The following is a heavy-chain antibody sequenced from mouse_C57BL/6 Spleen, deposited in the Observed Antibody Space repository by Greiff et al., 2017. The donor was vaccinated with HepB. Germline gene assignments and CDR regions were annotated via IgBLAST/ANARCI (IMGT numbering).Heavy chain of an antibody. J-gene: IGHJ3*01. CDR2: ISYDGSN. CDR3: ARDYYGSGYRFAY. V-gene: IGHV3-6*01. Sequence: EVQLQESGPGLVKPSQSLSLTCSVTGYSITSGYYWNWIRQFPGNKLEWMGYISYDGSNNYNPSLKNRISSTRDTSKNQFFLKLNSVTTEDTATYYCARDYYGSGYRFAYWGQGTLVTVSA. D-gene: IGHD1-1*01. CDR1: GYSITSGYY.